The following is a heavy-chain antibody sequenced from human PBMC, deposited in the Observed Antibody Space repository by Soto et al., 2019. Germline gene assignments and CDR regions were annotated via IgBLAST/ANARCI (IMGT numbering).Heavy chain of an antibody. D-gene: IGHD3-3*01. V-gene: IGHV3-23*01. CDR3: ARYLRFSSA. CDR1: GFTFSSSA. CDR2: ISDSGDNT. J-gene: IGHJ5*02. Sequence: EVQLLESGGGLVQPGGSLRLSCAASGFTFSSSAMTWVRQAPGKGLEWVSTISDSGDNTYFADSVKGRFTISRDNSKNTLYLQMNSLRAEDTAVYYCARYLRFSSAWGQGTLVTVSS.